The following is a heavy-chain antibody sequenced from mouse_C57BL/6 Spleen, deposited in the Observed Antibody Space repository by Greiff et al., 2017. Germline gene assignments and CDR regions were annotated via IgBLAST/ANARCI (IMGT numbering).Heavy chain of an antibody. V-gene: IGHV5-6*01. J-gene: IGHJ3*01. CDR3: ARENYYGSSGAWFAY. CDR1: GFTFSSYG. Sequence: EVKVVESGGDLVKPGGSLKLSCAASGFTFSSYGMSWVRQTPDKRLEWVATISSGGSYTYYPDSVKGRFTISRDNAKNTLYLQMSSLKSEDTAMYYCARENYYGSSGAWFAYWGQGTLVTVSA. CDR2: ISSGGSYT. D-gene: IGHD1-1*01.